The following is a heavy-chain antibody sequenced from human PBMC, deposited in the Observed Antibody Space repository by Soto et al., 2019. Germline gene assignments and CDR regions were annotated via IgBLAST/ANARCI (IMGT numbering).Heavy chain of an antibody. CDR3: AKGRLLRVGEFLDAFDI. J-gene: IGHJ3*02. CDR1: GFTFSSYA. D-gene: IGHD3-16*01. Sequence: GGSLRLSCAASGFTFSSYAMSWVRQAPGKGLEWVSAISGSGGSTYYADSVKGRFTISRDNSKNTLYLQMNSLRAEDTAVYYCAKGRLLRVGEFLDAFDIWGQGTMVTVSS. CDR2: ISGSGGST. V-gene: IGHV3-23*01.